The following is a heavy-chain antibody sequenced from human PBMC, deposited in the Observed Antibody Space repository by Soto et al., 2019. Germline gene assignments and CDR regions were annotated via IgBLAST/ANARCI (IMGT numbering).Heavy chain of an antibody. CDR3: ALRSMAVVPEY. CDR1: GDSISSYY. V-gene: IGHV4-59*01. CDR2: LYYGRSA. Sequence: QVQLQESGPGLVKPSETLSLTCAVSGDSISSYYCMWIRQPPGKGLESIGYLYYGRSANYNPSLRSRVTLSVDTSTNQCSLTLSSMAAADTAVYYCALRSMAVVPEYWGQGTLVTVSS. J-gene: IGHJ4*02. D-gene: IGHD3-22*01.